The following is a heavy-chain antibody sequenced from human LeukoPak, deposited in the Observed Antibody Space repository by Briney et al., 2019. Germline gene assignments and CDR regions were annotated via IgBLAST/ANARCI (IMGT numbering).Heavy chain of an antibody. CDR3: ASSIAAGMVWFDP. J-gene: IGHJ5*02. V-gene: IGHV4-59*02. CDR1: GDSVSGYY. D-gene: IGHD6-13*01. Sequence: PSETLSLTCIVSGDSVSGYYWNWIRQPPGKGLEWIGYTHHSGNALYNPSLKSRVTTSVDTSKNQFSLSLSSVTAADTAVYYCASSIAAGMVWFDPWGQGTLVTVSS. CDR2: THHSGNA.